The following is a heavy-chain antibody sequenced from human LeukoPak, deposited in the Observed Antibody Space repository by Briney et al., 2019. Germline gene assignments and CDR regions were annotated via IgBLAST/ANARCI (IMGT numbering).Heavy chain of an antibody. V-gene: IGHV7-4-1*02. Sequence: ASVKVSCKASGYTFTSYAMNWVRQAPGQGLEWMGWINTNTGNPTYAQGFTGRFVFSLDTSVSTAYLQISSLKAEDTAVYYCARGGRASLRFLEWSATVVTAGGPNDYWGQGTLVTVSS. CDR1: GYTFTSYA. CDR2: INTNTGNP. J-gene: IGHJ4*02. CDR3: ARGGRASLRFLEWSATVVTAGGPNDY. D-gene: IGHD3-3*01.